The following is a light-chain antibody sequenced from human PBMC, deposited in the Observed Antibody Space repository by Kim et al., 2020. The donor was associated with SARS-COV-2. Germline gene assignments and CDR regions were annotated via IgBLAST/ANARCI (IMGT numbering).Light chain of an antibody. CDR2: GAS. Sequence: TPGARSTLACRASQSLASNYLAWYQQKPGQARGLVIYGASNRGTGIPDRFSGSGSGTDFTLTISRLEPEDFAVYFCQQYNNSPCTFGQGTKLQI. CDR3: QQYNNSPCT. J-gene: IGKJ2*02. V-gene: IGKV3-20*01. CDR1: QSLASNY.